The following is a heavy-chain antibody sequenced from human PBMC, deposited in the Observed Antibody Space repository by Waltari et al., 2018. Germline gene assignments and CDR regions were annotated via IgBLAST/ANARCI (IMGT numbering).Heavy chain of an antibody. V-gene: IGHV1-18*01. CDR3: ARGESNPSTRGGSCYSDY. D-gene: IGHD2-15*01. CDR2: ISAYNGNT. J-gene: IGHJ4*02. CDR1: GYTFTRYG. Sequence: QVQLVQSGAEVKKPGASVTVSCKASGYTFTRYGISWVRQAPRPGLEWMGWISAYNGNTNYAQKLQGRVTMTTDTSTSTAYMELRSLRSDDTAVYYCARGESNPSTRGGSCYSDYWGQGTLVTVSS.